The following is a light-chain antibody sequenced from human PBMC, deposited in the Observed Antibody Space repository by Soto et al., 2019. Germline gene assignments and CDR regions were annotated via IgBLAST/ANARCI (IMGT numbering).Light chain of an antibody. V-gene: IGKV1-5*01. CDR1: SSSKW. CDR3: QHTTDFT. CDR2: DVS. Sequence: DIQMTQSPSTLAASVRDTVTMTCRSSSKWLAWYQKKPGKAPKLLIYDVSNLERGVPPRFSGSTSGAESTLTITGLQPDDLRTYYCQHTTDFTFGQGTKVEIK. J-gene: IGKJ2*01.